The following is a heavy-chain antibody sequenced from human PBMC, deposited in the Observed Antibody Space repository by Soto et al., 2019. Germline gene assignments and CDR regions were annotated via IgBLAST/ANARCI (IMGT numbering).Heavy chain of an antibody. V-gene: IGHV4-59*01. CDR1: GGSISSYY. J-gene: IGHJ6*02. Sequence: SETLSLTCTVSGGSISSYYWSWIRQPPGKGLEWIGYIYYSGSTNYNPSLKSRVTISVDTSKNQFSLKLSSVTAADTAVYYCAREQSYYYDSSGYYYWEAYYYYGMDVWGQGTTVTVSS. D-gene: IGHD3-22*01. CDR2: IYYSGST. CDR3: AREQSYYYDSSGYYYWEAYYYYGMDV.